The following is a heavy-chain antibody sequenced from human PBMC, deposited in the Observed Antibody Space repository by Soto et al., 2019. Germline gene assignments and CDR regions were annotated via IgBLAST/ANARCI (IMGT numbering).Heavy chain of an antibody. D-gene: IGHD3-22*01. CDR3: AKAFVSCYDSDY. CDR1: GFTFSSYA. CDR2: ISGSGGST. V-gene: IGHV3-23*01. J-gene: IGHJ4*02. Sequence: RGSLRLSCAASGFTFSSYAMSWVRQSPGKGLEWVSAISGSGGSTYYADSVKGRFKISRDNSKNTLYLQMNILRAEDTAVYYCAKAFVSCYDSDYWGQGTLVIVSS.